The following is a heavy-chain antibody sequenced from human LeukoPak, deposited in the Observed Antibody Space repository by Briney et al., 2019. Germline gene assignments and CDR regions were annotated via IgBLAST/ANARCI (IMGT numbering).Heavy chain of an antibody. J-gene: IGHJ4*02. CDR1: GGSFSGYY. CDR2: INHSGST. Sequence: SETLSLTCAVYGGSFSGYYWSWIRQPPGKGLEWIGEINHSGSTNYNPSLKSRVTISVDTSKNQFSLELSSVTAADTAVYYCARVKRDTPDFDYWGQGTLVTVSS. D-gene: IGHD3-16*02. CDR3: ARVKRDTPDFDY. V-gene: IGHV4-34*01.